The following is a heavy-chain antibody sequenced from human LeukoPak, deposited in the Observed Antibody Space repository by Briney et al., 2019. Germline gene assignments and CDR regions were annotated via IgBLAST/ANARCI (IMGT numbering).Heavy chain of an antibody. CDR1: GFTFSSYW. J-gene: IGHJ4*02. V-gene: IGHV3-7*01. CDR3: ARRYSYGYFDC. CDR2: IKHDGADK. Sequence: GGSLRLSCVASGFTFSSYWMSWVRQAPGTRLEWVANIKHDGADKYFVDSVKGRFTISRDNVKNSLFLQMNSLRAEDTAMYYCARRYSYGYFDCWGQGTLVTVSS. D-gene: IGHD5-18*01.